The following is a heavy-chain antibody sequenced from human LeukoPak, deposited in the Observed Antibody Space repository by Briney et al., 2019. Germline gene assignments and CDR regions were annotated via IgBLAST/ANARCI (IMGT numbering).Heavy chain of an antibody. CDR1: GFTFSIYT. CDR2: ISGSNTYI. V-gene: IGHV3-21*01. Sequence: GGSLRLSCATSGFTFSIYTVNWVRKAPGKGLEWVSSISGSNTYIYYADSVKGRFTISRDNAENSLYLQMNSLRGEDTAVYYCARDPSSRGGFDYWGQGTLVTVSS. CDR3: ARDPSSRGGFDY. D-gene: IGHD6-13*01. J-gene: IGHJ4*02.